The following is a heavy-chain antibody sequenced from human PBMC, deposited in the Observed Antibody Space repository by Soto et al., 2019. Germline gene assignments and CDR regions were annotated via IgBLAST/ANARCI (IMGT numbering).Heavy chain of an antibody. CDR2: IIPIFGTA. Sequence: QVQLVQSGAEVKKPGSSVKVSCKASGGTFSSYAISWVRQAPGQGLEWMGGIIPIFGTANYAQKFQGRVTITADESTSTAYMELSSLRSEDTAVYYCARDRSGYCSGGSGDSDYYYGMDVWGQGTTVTVSS. CDR3: ARDRSGYCSGGSGDSDYYYGMDV. V-gene: IGHV1-69*01. J-gene: IGHJ6*02. D-gene: IGHD2-15*01. CDR1: GGTFSSYA.